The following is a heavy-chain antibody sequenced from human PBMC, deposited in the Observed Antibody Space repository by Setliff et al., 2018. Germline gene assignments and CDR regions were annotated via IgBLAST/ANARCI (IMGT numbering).Heavy chain of an antibody. V-gene: IGHV1-2*06. D-gene: IGHD3-9*01. J-gene: IGHJ4*02. CDR1: GYSFTKYF. CDR2: VFTATDDT. Sequence: GASVKVSCKTSGYSFTKYFLHWVRQAPGQGLEWMGRVFTATDDTQFRTEFQGRVSVTRDTSMSTTYMELSGLRSDDTAVYYCVRQDILTGTTPADYWGQGTLVTVSS. CDR3: VRQDILTGTTPADY.